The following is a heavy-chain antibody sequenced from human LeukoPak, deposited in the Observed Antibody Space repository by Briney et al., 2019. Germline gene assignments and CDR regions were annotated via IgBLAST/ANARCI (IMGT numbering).Heavy chain of an antibody. CDR2: INIGGTNT. Sequence: WGPLRLSCAASGFTFNDYYMSWIRQAPGKGLEWLSYINIGGTNTHYADSVKGRFTISRDNAKKSLYLEMNNLRAEDTAVYYCATDGAGFDTWGQGVLVTVSS. J-gene: IGHJ5*02. CDR1: GFTFNDYY. CDR3: ATDGAGFDT. V-gene: IGHV3-11*01.